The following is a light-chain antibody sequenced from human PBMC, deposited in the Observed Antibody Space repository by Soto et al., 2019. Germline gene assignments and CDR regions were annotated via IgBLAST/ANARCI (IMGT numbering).Light chain of an antibody. J-gene: IGKJ2*01. CDR2: AAA. Sequence: DIQMTQSPSSLSASIGDTITISCRASQNIERDLNWYQHKQGKAPQLLMFAAANLESGVTSRFRGRWSGKDFTLTISSLQPEDFATYYCQQTYSTSHSFGQRPKVDIK. V-gene: IGKV1-39*01. CDR1: QNIERD. CDR3: QQTYSTSHS.